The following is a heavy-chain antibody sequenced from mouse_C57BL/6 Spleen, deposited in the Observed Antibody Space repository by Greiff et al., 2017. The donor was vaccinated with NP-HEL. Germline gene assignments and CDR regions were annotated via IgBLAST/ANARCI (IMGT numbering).Heavy chain of an antibody. D-gene: IGHD4-1*01. CDR1: GFTFSSYA. CDR2: ISSGGDYI. V-gene: IGHV5-9-1*02. Sequence: EVQLQESGEGLVKPGGSLKLSCAASGFTFSSYAMSWVRQTPEKRLEWVAYISSGGDYIYYADTVKGRFTISRDNARNTLYLQMSSLKSEDTAMYYCTREKNWHYFDYWGQGTTLTVSS. J-gene: IGHJ2*01. CDR3: TREKNWHYFDY.